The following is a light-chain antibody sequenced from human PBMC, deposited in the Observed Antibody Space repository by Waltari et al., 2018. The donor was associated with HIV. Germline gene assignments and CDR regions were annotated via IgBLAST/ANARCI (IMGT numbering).Light chain of an antibody. CDR2: EAS. CDR3: SSYTTSSSWV. V-gene: IGLV2-14*01. J-gene: IGLJ3*02. CDR1: SSDVGVYNY. Sequence: HSALTQPASVSGSPGQSITISCTGTSSDVGVYNYASWYQQHPGRAPKVMLYEASNRPSGVSNRFSGSKSGNTASLTISGLQAEDEADYYCSSYTTSSSWVFGGGTKVTVL.